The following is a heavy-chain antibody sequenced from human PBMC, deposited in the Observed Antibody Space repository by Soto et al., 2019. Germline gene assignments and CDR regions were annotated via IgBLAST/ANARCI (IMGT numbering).Heavy chain of an antibody. J-gene: IGHJ4*02. Sequence: VQLVESGGGVVQPGRSLRLSCEASGFTFSSYAMHWVRQAPGKGLEWVANIKQDGSEKYYVDSVKGRFTISRDNAKNSLYLQMNGLRAEDTAVYYCATIVPAAISFDYWGQGTLVTVSS. CDR3: ATIVPAAISFDY. CDR1: GFTFSSYA. D-gene: IGHD2-2*02. CDR2: IKQDGSEK. V-gene: IGHV3-7*03.